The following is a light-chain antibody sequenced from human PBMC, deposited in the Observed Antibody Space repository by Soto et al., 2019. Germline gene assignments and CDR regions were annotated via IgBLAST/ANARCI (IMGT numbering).Light chain of an antibody. CDR1: QSVSSSY. Sequence: EIVLTQSPGTLSLSPGERATLSCRASQSVSSSYLAWYQQKPGQAPRLLIYGASSRATGIPDRFSGSGSGTDFTLSISSLEPEDFAVYYCQHYGSSLLFTFGPGPKVDIK. J-gene: IGKJ3*01. CDR2: GAS. V-gene: IGKV3-20*01. CDR3: QHYGSSLLFT.